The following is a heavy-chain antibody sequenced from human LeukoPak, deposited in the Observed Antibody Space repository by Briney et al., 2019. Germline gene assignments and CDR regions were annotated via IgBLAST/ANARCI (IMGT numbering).Heavy chain of an antibody. CDR3: ARSPAGGSSSWYWFDP. D-gene: IGHD6-13*01. Sequence: SETLSLTCTVSGGSISSSSYYWGWIRQPPGKGLEWIGSIYYSGSTYCNPSLKSRVTISVDTSKNQFSLKLSSVTAADTAAYYCARSPAGGSSSWYWFDPWGQGTLVTASS. V-gene: IGHV4-39*01. CDR2: IYYSGST. J-gene: IGHJ5*02. CDR1: GGSISSSSYY.